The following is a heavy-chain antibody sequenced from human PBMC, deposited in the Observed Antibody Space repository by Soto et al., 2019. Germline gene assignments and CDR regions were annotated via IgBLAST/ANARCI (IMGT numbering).Heavy chain of an antibody. CDR1: GFSLSTSRVG. V-gene: IGHV2-5*02. Sequence: QITLKESGPTLVKPTQTLTLTCTLSGFSLSTSRVGVGWIRQPPGKALEWLAVIYWDDTKTYRPSLKSRLTIAKDTSKNQVALTMTIVDPVDTATYYCAHAYGGRSLYWGQGTLVTVSS. D-gene: IGHD1-26*01. CDR3: AHAYGGRSLY. CDR2: IYWDDTK. J-gene: IGHJ4*02.